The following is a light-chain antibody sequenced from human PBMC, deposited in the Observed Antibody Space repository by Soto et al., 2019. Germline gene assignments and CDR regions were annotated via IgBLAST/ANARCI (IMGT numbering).Light chain of an antibody. J-gene: IGLJ1*01. Sequence: QSVLTQPPSASGSPGQSVTISCTGTSSDVGAYDYVSWYQQHPGKAPKLMIYEINKWPSGVPDRFSGSKSGNTASLTVSGLQAEDEADYYCSSFAGSNNFPYVFGTGTKVT. V-gene: IGLV2-8*01. CDR2: EIN. CDR1: SSDVGAYDY. CDR3: SSFAGSNNFPYV.